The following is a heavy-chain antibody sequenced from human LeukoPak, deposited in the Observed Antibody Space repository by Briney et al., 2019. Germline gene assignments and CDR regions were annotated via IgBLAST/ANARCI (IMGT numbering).Heavy chain of an antibody. CDR3: ARGNLYYDILTGYYIGWFDP. V-gene: IGHV4-39*01. D-gene: IGHD3-9*01. CDR1: GGSISSNSYY. Sequence: SETLSLTCAVSGGSISSNSYYWGWIRQPPGKGLEWIGSIYYSGSTYYNPSLKSRVTISVDTSKNQFSLKLSSVTAADTAVYYCARGNLYYDILTGYYIGWFDPWGQGTLVTVSS. CDR2: IYYSGST. J-gene: IGHJ5*02.